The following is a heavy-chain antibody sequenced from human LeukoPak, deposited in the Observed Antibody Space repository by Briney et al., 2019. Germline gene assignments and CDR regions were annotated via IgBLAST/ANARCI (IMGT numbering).Heavy chain of an antibody. J-gene: IGHJ3*02. CDR1: GGSISSGSYY. V-gene: IGHV4-61*02. CDR2: IYTSGST. Sequence: SETLSLTCTVSGGSISSGSYYWSWIRQPAGKGLEWIGRIYTSGSTNYNPSLKSRVTISVDTSKNQFSLKLSSVTAADTAVYYCARGGDLWYAFDIWGQGTMVTVSS. CDR3: ARGGDLWYAFDI. D-gene: IGHD3-16*01.